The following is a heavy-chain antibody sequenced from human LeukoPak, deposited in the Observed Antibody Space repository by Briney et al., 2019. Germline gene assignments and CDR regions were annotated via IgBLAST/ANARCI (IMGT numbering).Heavy chain of an antibody. V-gene: IGHV7-4-1*02. Sequence: ASVKVSCKASGYTFTSYTMNWVRQAPGQGLEWMGWISTNTGNPTYAQGFTGRFVFSLDTSVSTAYLQISSLKAEDTAVYYCARDPEVGAFDIWGQGTMVTVSS. J-gene: IGHJ3*02. CDR3: ARDPEVGAFDI. CDR2: ISTNTGNP. CDR1: GYTFTSYT.